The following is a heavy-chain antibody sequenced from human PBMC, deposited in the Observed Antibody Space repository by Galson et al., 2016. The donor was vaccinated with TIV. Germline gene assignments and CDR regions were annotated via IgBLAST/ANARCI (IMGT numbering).Heavy chain of an antibody. D-gene: IGHD5-12*01. V-gene: IGHV1-69*13. CDR1: GDTFASYA. CDR2: IIPILGSS. CDR3: ARARGYSGHEGNY. J-gene: IGHJ4*02. Sequence: SVKVSCKASGDTFASYAFSWVRQAPGQGLEVMGRIIPILGSSDYAQRFQGRVTITADELTSTAYMELSSLRSEDTAMYYCARARGYSGHEGNYWGQGTLVTVSS.